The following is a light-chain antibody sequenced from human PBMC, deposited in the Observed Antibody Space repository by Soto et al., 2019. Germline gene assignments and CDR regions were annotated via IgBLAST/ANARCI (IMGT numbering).Light chain of an antibody. CDR3: QQYDSVLGT. CDR2: DAS. Sequence: DIQMTQSPATLSASVGDSVTITCRASRSISHWLAWYQQKPGKAPKFLIYDASSLESGVPSRFSGSGSGTEFTLTISSLQPDDFATYYCQQYDSVLGTFGPGTKVDIK. V-gene: IGKV1-5*01. CDR1: RSISHW. J-gene: IGKJ1*01.